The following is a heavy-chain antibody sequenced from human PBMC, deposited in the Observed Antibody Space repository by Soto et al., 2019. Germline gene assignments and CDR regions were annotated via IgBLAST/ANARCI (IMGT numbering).Heavy chain of an antibody. CDR1: GVSISNYY. CDR3: ARGQSSSWYSTFDY. D-gene: IGHD6-13*01. CDR2: IYTSGST. J-gene: IGHJ4*02. Sequence: PSETLSLTCTVSGVSISNYYWTWIRQPAGKGLEWIGHIYTSGSTNYNPSLKSRITMSVDTSKNQFSLKLISVTAADTAIYYCARGQSSSWYSTFDYWGQGDLVTVS. V-gene: IGHV4-4*07.